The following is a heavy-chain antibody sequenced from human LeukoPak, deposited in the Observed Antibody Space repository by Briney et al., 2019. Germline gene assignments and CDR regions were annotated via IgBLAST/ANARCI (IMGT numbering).Heavy chain of an antibody. J-gene: IGHJ4*02. D-gene: IGHD3-22*01. CDR2: ISSSGRTF. V-gene: IGHV3-48*03. CDR1: GFTFSSYE. CDR3: ARDLRSSVVSRFDY. Sequence: HSGGSLRLSCAVSGFTFSSYEMNWVRQAPGKGLEWLSYISSSGRTFYYADSVKGRFTISRDNAKNSLYLQMNSLRAEDTAVYYCARDLRSSVVSRFDYWGQGTLVTVSS.